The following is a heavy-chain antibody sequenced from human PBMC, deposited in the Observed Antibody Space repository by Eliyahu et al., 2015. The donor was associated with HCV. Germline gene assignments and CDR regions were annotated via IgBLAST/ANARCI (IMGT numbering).Heavy chain of an antibody. CDR3: ANPWGGWFDP. D-gene: IGHD3-16*01. CDR2: INHSGST. V-gene: IGHV4-34*01. J-gene: IGHJ5*02. CDR1: GGSFSGYY. Sequence: QVQLQQWGAGLLKPSETLSLTCAVYGGSFSGYYWSWIRQPPGKGLEWIGEINHSGSTNYNPSLKSRVTISVDTSKNQFSLKLSSVTAADTAVYYCANPWGGWFDPWGQGTLVTVSS.